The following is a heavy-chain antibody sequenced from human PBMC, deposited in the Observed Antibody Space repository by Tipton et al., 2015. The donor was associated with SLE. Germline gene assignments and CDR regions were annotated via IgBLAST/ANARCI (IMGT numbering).Heavy chain of an antibody. J-gene: IGHJ4*02. CDR3: ARALGPTIFGVGY. CDR2: IYYSGST. CDR1: GGSISSYY. D-gene: IGHD3-3*01. Sequence: LVKPSETLSLTCAVYGGSISSYYWSWIRQPPGKGLEWIGYIYYSGSTNYNPSLKSRVTISVDTSKNQFSLKLSSVTAADTAVYYCARALGPTIFGVGYWGQGTLVTVSS. V-gene: IGHV4-59*01.